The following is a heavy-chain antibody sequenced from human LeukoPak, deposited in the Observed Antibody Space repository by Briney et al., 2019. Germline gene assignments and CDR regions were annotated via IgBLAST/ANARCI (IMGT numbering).Heavy chain of an antibody. D-gene: IGHD4-11*01. CDR3: AKDQSYSKTFDY. V-gene: IGHV3-21*01. J-gene: IGHJ4*02. CDR1: GFTFSSYS. Sequence: GGSLRLSCAASGFTFSSYSMNRVRQAPGKGLEWVSSISSSSSYIYYADSVKGRFTISRDNAKNSLYLQMNSLRAEDTAVYYCAKDQSYSKTFDYWGQGTLVTVSS. CDR2: ISSSSSYI.